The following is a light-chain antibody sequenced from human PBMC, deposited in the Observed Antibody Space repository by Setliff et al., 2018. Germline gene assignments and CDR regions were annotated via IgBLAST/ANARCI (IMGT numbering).Light chain of an antibody. CDR1: SSDVGGYNF. CDR2: EVS. CDR3: SPYAGSYHYV. V-gene: IGLV2-11*01. J-gene: IGLJ1*01. Sequence: QSALTQPRSVSGSPGQSVTISCTGTSSDVGGYNFVSWYQQHPGKAPQLIIFEVSRRPSGVPDRFSGSKSDNTASLTVSGLQADDEADYYCSPYAGSYHYVFGTGTKGTVL.